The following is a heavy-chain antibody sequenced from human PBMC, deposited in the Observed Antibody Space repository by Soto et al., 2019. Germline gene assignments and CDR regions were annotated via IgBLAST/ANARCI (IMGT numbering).Heavy chain of an antibody. CDR1: GYTFTSYY. J-gene: IGHJ6*02. Sequence: ASVKVSCKASGYTFTSYYMHWVRQAPGQGLEWMGIINPSGGSTSYAQKFQGRVTMTRDTSTSTVYMELSSRRSEDTAVYYGAREGGGITLFGVVTRRLHSSYYYGMDVWGQGTTVTVSS. CDR3: AREGGGITLFGVVTRRLHSSYYYGMDV. D-gene: IGHD3-3*01. V-gene: IGHV1-46*01. CDR2: INPSGGST.